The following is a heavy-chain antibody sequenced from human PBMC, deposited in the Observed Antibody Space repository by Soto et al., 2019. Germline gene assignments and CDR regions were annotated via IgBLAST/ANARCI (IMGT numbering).Heavy chain of an antibody. Sequence: SCKASGGTFSSYGMHWVRQAPGKGLEWVAVISYDGSNKYYADSVKGRFTISRDNSKNTLYLQMNSLRAEDTAVYYCAKYHGAVAGLDYWGQGTLVTVSS. CDR1: GGTFSSYG. V-gene: IGHV3-30*18. D-gene: IGHD6-19*01. CDR3: AKYHGAVAGLDY. J-gene: IGHJ4*02. CDR2: ISYDGSNK.